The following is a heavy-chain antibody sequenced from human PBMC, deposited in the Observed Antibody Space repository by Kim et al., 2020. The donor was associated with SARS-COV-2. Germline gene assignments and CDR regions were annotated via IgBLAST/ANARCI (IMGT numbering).Heavy chain of an antibody. CDR3: ARARITMIVVVTHFDY. D-gene: IGHD3-22*01. J-gene: IGHJ4*02. CDR2: IYYSGST. V-gene: IGHV4-30-4*01. CDR1: GGSISSGDYY. Sequence: SETLSLTCTFSGGSISSGDYYWSWIRQPPGKGLEWIGYIYYSGSTYYNPSLKSRVTISVDTSKNQFSLKLSSVTAADTAVYYCARARITMIVVVTHFDYWGQGTLVTVSS.